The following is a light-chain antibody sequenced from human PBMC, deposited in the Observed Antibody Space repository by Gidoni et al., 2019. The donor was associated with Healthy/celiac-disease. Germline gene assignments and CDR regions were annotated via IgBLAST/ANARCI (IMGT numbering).Light chain of an antibody. CDR1: PSVSSTY. CDR3: QEDVSSPLT. Sequence: IVLPQSPGTLALSPGERATLSCRASPSVSSTYLAWYQQRPGQAPRLLIYAASSRATGIPDRFSGSGSGTDFTLTISRLEPEDVAMYYCQEDVSSPLTFGGGTKVEIK. CDR2: AAS. J-gene: IGKJ4*01. V-gene: IGKV3-20*01.